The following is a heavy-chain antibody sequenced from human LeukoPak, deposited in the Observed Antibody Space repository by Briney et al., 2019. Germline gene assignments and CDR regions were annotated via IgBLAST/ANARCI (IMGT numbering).Heavy chain of an antibody. V-gene: IGHV4-4*07. D-gene: IGHD1-1*01. J-gene: IGHJ6*02. Sequence: PSETLSLTCTVSGGSISSYYWSWIRQPAGKGLEWIGRIYSSGTTNYKSSLKSRVTMSVDTSKSQFSLRLTSVTAADTAVYYCARDQGYLYGLDVWGQGTTVTVSS. CDR2: IYSSGTT. CDR1: GGSISSYY. CDR3: ARDQGYLYGLDV.